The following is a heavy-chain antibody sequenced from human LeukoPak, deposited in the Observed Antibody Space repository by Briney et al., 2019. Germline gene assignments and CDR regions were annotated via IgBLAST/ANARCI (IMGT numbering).Heavy chain of an antibody. CDR3: ARIKKTMIVVAALKRGGDKYYFDY. J-gene: IGHJ4*02. Sequence: PSETLSLTCTVSGGSISSSSYYWGWIRQPPGKGLEWIGSIYYSGSTYYNPSLKSRVTISVDTSKNQFSLKPSSVTAADTAVYYCARIKKTMIVVAALKRGGDKYYFDYWGQGTLVTVSS. CDR2: IYYSGST. CDR1: GGSISSSSYY. V-gene: IGHV4-39*01. D-gene: IGHD3-22*01.